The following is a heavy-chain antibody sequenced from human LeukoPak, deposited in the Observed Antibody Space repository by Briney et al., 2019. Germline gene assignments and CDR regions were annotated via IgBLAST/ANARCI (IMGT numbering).Heavy chain of an antibody. CDR3: ARDYYGDYYLDY. Sequence: GGSLRLSCAASGFTFSSYSMNWVRQAPGKGLEWVSSISSSSSHIYYADSVKGRFTISRDNAKNSLYLQMNSLRAEDTAVYYCARDYYGDYYLDYWGQGTLVTVSS. D-gene: IGHD4-17*01. J-gene: IGHJ4*02. V-gene: IGHV3-21*01. CDR2: ISSSSSHI. CDR1: GFTFSSYS.